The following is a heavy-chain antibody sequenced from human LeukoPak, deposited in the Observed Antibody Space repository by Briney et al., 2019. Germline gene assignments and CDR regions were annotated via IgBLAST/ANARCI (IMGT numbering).Heavy chain of an antibody. D-gene: IGHD1-26*01. CDR3: VRDFVGPDDL. Sequence: GSLGLSCGDSGFTLSKYWMHWVRQVPGKGLTWVSRINRDGSRIDHAGSVKGRFTISRDNAKNTLYLQMNSLRPEDTAVYYCVRDFVGPDDLWGQGTLVTVSS. J-gene: IGHJ5*02. CDR2: INRDGSRI. CDR1: GFTLSKYW. V-gene: IGHV3-74*01.